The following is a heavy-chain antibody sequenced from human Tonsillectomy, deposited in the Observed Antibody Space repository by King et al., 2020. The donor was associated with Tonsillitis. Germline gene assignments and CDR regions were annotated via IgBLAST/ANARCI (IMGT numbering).Heavy chain of an antibody. J-gene: IGHJ3*02. CDR1: GGSISSYY. CDR2: IYYSGST. V-gene: IGHV4-59*01. Sequence: QLQESGPGLVKPSETLSLTCTVSGGSISSYYWSWIRQPPGKGLEWIGYIYYSGSTNYNPSLKSRVTISVDTSKNQFSLKLSSVTAADTAVYYCSRAGGGYYYDSSGESYDAFDIWGQGTMVTVSS. CDR3: SRAGGGYYYDSSGESYDAFDI. D-gene: IGHD3-22*01.